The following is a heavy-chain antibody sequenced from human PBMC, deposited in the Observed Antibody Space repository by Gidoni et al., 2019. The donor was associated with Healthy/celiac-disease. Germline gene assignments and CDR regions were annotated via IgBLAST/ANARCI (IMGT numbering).Heavy chain of an antibody. CDR3: ARGIWSGYDYVWGSYRRDAFDI. J-gene: IGHJ3*02. Sequence: LEWIGEINHSGSTNYNPSLKSRVTISVDTSKNQFSLKLSSVTAADTAVYYCARGIWSGYDYVWGSYRRDAFDIWGQGTMVTVSS. CDR2: INHSGST. D-gene: IGHD3-16*02. V-gene: IGHV4-34*01.